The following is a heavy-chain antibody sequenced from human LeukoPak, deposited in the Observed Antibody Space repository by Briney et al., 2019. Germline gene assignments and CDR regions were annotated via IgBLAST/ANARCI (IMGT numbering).Heavy chain of an antibody. V-gene: IGHV3-74*01. Sequence: GGSLRLSCVASGFTFSSYWMHWVRQTPGQGLMWVARIQSDGSTIYADSVQSRFTISRDNAKNTVYLQMNSLRVDDTAVYFCTRAITYFYGSVTYDWFESWGQGIRVTVSS. CDR2: IQSDGST. D-gene: IGHD3-10*01. CDR3: TRAITYFYGSVTYDWFES. CDR1: GFTFSSYW. J-gene: IGHJ5*01.